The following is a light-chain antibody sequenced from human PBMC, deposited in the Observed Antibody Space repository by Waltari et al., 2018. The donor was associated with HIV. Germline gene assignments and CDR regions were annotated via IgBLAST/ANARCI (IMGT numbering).Light chain of an antibody. V-gene: IGKV3-20*01. CDR2: DAS. J-gene: IGKJ4*01. CDR3: QQCAYSPLT. CDR1: QSVGNIY. Sequence: EIVLTQSPDTLSLSPGERATLSCRASQSVGNIYLVWYQQKPGQAPRLLIDDASRRATGIPERFSGSGSGTDFTLTISRVEPGDFAMYYCQQCAYSPLTFGGGTKVEI.